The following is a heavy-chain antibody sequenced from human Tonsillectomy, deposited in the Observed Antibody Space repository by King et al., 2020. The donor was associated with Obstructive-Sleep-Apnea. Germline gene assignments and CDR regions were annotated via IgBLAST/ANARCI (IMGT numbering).Heavy chain of an antibody. CDR1: GFTFNSYA. V-gene: IGHV3-30*04. Sequence: RLVESGGGVVQPGRSLRLSCAASGFTFNSYAMHWVRQAPGKGLEWVALISYDKINEYYADSVKGRFTISRDNSKSTLYLQMNSLRTEDTGIYYCARGSGRKYDYYYYGMDVWGQGTTVTVSS. CDR2: ISYDKINE. CDR3: ARGSGRKYDYYYYGMDV. D-gene: IGHD2-2*01. J-gene: IGHJ6*02.